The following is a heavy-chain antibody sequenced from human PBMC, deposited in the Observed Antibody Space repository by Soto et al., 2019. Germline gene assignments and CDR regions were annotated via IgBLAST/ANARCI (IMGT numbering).Heavy chain of an antibody. D-gene: IGHD3-9*01. J-gene: IGHJ4*02. V-gene: IGHV3-33*01. CDR1: GFTFSSYG. Sequence: PGGSLRLSCAASGFTFSSYGMHWVRQAPGKGLEWVAVIWYDGSNKYYADSVKGRFTISRDNSKNTLYLQMNSLRAEDTAVYYYARGSARYFDWLLVDYWGQGTLVTVSS. CDR2: IWYDGSNK. CDR3: ARGSARYFDWLLVDY.